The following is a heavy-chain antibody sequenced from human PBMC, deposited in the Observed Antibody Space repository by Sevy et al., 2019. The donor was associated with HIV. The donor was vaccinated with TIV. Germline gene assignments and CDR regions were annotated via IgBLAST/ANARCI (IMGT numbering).Heavy chain of an antibody. V-gene: IGHV3-33*01. Sequence: GGSLRLSCAGSGFTFSNYGMHWVRQAPGKGLEWVAIIWYDGSNKYYTESVKGRFTISRDNSKNMLDLQMNGLRAEDTAVYYCARDKLQTTGSLGDYYYGLDVWGQGTRVTVSS. CDR1: GFTFSNYG. CDR2: IWYDGSNK. J-gene: IGHJ6*02. CDR3: ARDKLQTTGSLGDYYYGLDV. D-gene: IGHD3-16*01.